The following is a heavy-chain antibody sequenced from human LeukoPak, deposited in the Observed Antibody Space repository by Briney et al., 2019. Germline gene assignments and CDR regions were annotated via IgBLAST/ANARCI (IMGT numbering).Heavy chain of an antibody. CDR2: IYPGDSDT. V-gene: IGHV5-51*01. CDR3: ARRSDFWSGTIYPPDY. D-gene: IGHD3-3*01. CDR1: GYSFTSYW. Sequence: GESLKISCKGSGYSFTSYWIGWVRQMPGKGLEWMGIIYPGDSDTGYSPSFQGQVTISADKSISTAYLQWSSLKASDTAMYYCARRSDFWSGTIYPPDYWGQGTLVTVSS. J-gene: IGHJ4*02.